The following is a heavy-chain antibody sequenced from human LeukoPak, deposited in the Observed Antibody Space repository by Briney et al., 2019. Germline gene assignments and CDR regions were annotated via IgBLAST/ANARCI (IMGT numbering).Heavy chain of an antibody. J-gene: IGHJ4*02. CDR1: GFTFSSYA. Sequence: GGSLRLSCAASGFTFSSYAMHWVRQAPGKGLEWVAVISYDGSNKYYADSVKGRFTISRDNSKNTLYLQMNSLRAEDTAVYYCAKDPLEWEAVYFDYWGQGTLVTVSS. V-gene: IGHV3-30-3*01. CDR3: AKDPLEWEAVYFDY. CDR2: ISYDGSNK. D-gene: IGHD1-26*01.